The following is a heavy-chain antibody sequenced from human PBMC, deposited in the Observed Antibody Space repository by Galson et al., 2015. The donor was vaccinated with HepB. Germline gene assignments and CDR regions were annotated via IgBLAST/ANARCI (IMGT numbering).Heavy chain of an antibody. CDR1: GYTFTNYG. Sequence: SVKVSCKASGYTFTNYGITWVRQAPGQGLEWMGWISAHNNNTNYAQKLQGRITMTTDTSTRTAYMELGSLRSDDTAVYYCARDNGYTFSPYYSDYWGQGTLVTVSS. V-gene: IGHV1-18*04. D-gene: IGHD5-18*01. CDR3: ARDNGYTFSPYYSDY. CDR2: ISAHNNNT. J-gene: IGHJ4*02.